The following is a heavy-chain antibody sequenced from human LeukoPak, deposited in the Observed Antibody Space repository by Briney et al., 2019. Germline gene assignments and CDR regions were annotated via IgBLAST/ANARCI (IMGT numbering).Heavy chain of an antibody. D-gene: IGHD3-10*02. CDR2: INAGNGNI. CDR1: GHTSTTYA. V-gene: IGHV1-3*01. Sequence: ASVKVSCKASGHTSTTYAIHWVRQAPGQGLEWMGWINAGNGNIKYSQKLQGRVSMTRDTSISTAYMELSSLRSEDTAVYYCARGPVEAVFGVSTEDWGQGTTVTVSS. CDR3: ARGPVEAVFGVSTED. J-gene: IGHJ6*02.